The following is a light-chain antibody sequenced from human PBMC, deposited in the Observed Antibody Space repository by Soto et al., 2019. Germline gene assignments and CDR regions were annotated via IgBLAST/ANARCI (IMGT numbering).Light chain of an antibody. J-gene: IGLJ1*01. CDR2: EVN. V-gene: IGLV2-8*01. CDR3: SSYAGSNIDYV. CDR1: SSDVGGYNY. Sequence: QSALTQPASVSGSPGQSITISCTGSSSDVGGYNYVSWYQQHPGKAPKLMIYEVNKRPSGVPDRFSGSKSGNTASLTVSGLQAEDEADYYCSSYAGSNIDYVFGTGTKLTVL.